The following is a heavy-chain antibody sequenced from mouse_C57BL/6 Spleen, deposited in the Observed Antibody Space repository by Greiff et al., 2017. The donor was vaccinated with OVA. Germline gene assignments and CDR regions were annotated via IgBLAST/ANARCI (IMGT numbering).Heavy chain of an antibody. CDR2: IDPSDSET. V-gene: IGHV1-52*01. Sequence: VQLQQPGAELVRPGSSVKLSCKASGYTFTSYWMHWVKQRPIQGLEWIGNIDPSDSETHYNQKFKDKATLTVDKSSSTAYMQLSSLTSEDSAVYYCARDGDGWDGSRNYYAMDYWGQGTSVTVSS. CDR1: GYTFTSYW. D-gene: IGHD1-1*01. J-gene: IGHJ4*01. CDR3: ARDGDGWDGSRNYYAMDY.